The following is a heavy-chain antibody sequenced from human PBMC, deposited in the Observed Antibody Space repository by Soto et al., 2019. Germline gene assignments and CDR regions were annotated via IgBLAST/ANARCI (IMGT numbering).Heavy chain of an antibody. V-gene: IGHV3-23*01. D-gene: IGHD2-2*01. CDR1: GFTFSLYA. Sequence: PGGSLRLSCAGSGFTFSLYAKTRVRQAPGKGLEWVSTLSDSGGHTYSADPVKGRFTISRDNPKNTQYLQMNSLRAEDTAVSYCAKDSQSVAVSAAGVYGMDVWGQGTTVTVSS. J-gene: IGHJ6*02. CDR3: AKDSQSVAVSAAGVYGMDV. CDR2: LSDSGGHT.